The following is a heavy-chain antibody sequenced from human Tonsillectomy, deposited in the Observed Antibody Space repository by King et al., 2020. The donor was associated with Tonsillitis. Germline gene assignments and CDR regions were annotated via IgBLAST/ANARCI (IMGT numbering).Heavy chain of an antibody. J-gene: IGHJ4*02. CDR3: ARYTTTWSFFDY. D-gene: IGHD2-2*02. V-gene: IGHV4-59*01. Sequence: VQLQESGPGLVKPSETLSLKCSVSGDYITSYHWSWIRPPPGKGLEWIGYMYNGGSTNYSPSFKSRVTISVDTSKNQFSLRLTSVTAADTAIYYCARYTTTWSFFDYWGQGILVSVSS. CDR1: GDYITSYH. CDR2: MYNGGST.